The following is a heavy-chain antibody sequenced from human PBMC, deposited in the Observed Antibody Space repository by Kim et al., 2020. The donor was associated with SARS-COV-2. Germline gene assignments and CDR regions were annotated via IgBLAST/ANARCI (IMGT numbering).Heavy chain of an antibody. V-gene: IGHV3-48*03. Sequence: GGSLRLSCAASGFTLSSYEMNWVRQAPGKGLEWVSYISSSGTTIYYADSVKGRFTISRDNAKNSLYLQMNSLRAEDTAVYYCTKKGPLRSGAPFDPWGQGTLVTVSS. CDR3: TKKGPLRSGAPFDP. J-gene: IGHJ5*02. D-gene: IGHD2-15*01. CDR2: ISSSGTTI. CDR1: GFTLSSYE.